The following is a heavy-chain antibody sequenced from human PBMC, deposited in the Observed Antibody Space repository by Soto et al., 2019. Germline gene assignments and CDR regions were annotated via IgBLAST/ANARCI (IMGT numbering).Heavy chain of an antibody. J-gene: IGHJ4*02. Sequence: PGGSLRLSCAASGFTFTRYSMNWVRQAPGKGLEWVSSISSTTNYIYYADSMKGRFTVSRDNAKNSVYLDMNSLSAEDTAVYYSARESEDLTSNFDYWGQGTLVTVSS. CDR1: GFTFTRYS. V-gene: IGHV3-21*01. CDR3: ARESEDLTSNFDY. CDR2: ISSTTNYI.